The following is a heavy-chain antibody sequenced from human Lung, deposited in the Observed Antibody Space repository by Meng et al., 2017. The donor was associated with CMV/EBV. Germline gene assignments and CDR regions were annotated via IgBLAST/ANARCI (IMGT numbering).Heavy chain of an antibody. CDR1: GFTFGDYA. V-gene: IGHV3-49*04. D-gene: IGHD7-27*01. Sequence: GESXKISCPASGFTFGDYAMSWVRQAPGKGLEWVGFIRSKAYGGTTEYAASVKGRFTISRDDSKSIAYLQMNSLKTEDTAVYYCSITGEPNYYYYYGMDVWGTGTTVTGAS. CDR2: IRSKAYGGTT. J-gene: IGHJ6*04. CDR3: SITGEPNYYYYYGMDV.